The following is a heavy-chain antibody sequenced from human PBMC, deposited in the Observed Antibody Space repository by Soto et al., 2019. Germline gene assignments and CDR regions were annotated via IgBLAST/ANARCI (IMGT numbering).Heavy chain of an antibody. V-gene: IGHV3-23*01. CDR1: GFTFSSYA. Sequence: GGSLRLSCAASGFTFSSYAMSWVRQAPGKGLERVSAISGSGGSTYYADSVKGRFTISRDNSKNTLYLQMNSLRAEDTAVYYCAKALVVVGSGYWGQGTLVTVSS. CDR2: ISGSGGST. CDR3: AKALVVVGSGY. D-gene: IGHD2-15*01. J-gene: IGHJ4*02.